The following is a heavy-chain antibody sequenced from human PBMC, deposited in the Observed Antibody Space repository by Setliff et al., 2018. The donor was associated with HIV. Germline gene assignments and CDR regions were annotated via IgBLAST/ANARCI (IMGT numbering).Heavy chain of an antibody. V-gene: IGHV3-30*04. J-gene: IGHJ3*02. CDR1: GFTFSTNA. CDR2: IEYDESNK. D-gene: IGHD3-16*01. Sequence: LRLSCAASGFTFSTNAMNWVRQAPGKGLEWVTYIEYDESNKRYADNVKGRFTISRDNSKNTLYLQMNSLRLEDTALYYCVKGGMTNAAFNIWGPGTMVTVSS. CDR3: VKGGMTNAAFNI.